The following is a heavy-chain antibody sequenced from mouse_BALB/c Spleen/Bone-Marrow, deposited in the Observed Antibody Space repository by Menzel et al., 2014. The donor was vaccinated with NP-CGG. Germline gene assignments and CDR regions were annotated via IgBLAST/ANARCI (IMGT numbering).Heavy chain of an antibody. Sequence: VQRVESGPGLVQPSQRLSITCTVSGFSLSSYGVHWVRQSPGKGLEWLGVIWRGGSTDYNAAFMSRLSITKDNSKSQVFFKMNSLQADDTAIHYCAKNSYDIYYYAMDYWGQGTSVTVSS. CDR2: IWRGGST. J-gene: IGHJ4*01. V-gene: IGHV2-5*01. CDR3: AKNSYDIYYYAMDY. CDR1: GFSLSSYG. D-gene: IGHD2-3*01.